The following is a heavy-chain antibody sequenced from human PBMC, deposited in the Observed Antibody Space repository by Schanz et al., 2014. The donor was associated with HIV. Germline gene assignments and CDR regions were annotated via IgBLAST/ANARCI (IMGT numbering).Heavy chain of an antibody. CDR2: ISGGGAGT. D-gene: IGHD6-19*01. Sequence: EVQLVESGGGLVKPGGSLRLSCAASGFTLSSYSMNWVRQAPGKGLEWVSAISGGGAGTYYADSVKGRLTISRDNSKNTLYLQMNSLRAEDTAVYYCAKVAIHSSGWLPFDYWGQGTLVTVSS. CDR3: AKVAIHSSGWLPFDY. J-gene: IGHJ4*02. CDR1: GFTLSSYS. V-gene: IGHV3-23*04.